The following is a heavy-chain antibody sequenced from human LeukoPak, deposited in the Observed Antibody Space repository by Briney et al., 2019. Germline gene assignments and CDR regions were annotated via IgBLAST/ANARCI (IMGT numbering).Heavy chain of an antibody. CDR3: ARVNYLGFGESDRSLDP. CDR2: IYSSGST. V-gene: IGHV4-4*07. CDR1: GGSISGFY. J-gene: IGHJ5*02. D-gene: IGHD3-10*01. Sequence: SETLSLTCTVSGGSISGFYWTWIRQPAGKGLEWLGRIYSSGSTKYNPSLKSRVTMSIDTSKNQFSLRLSSVTAADTAAYCCARVNYLGFGESDRSLDPWGQGTLVTVSS.